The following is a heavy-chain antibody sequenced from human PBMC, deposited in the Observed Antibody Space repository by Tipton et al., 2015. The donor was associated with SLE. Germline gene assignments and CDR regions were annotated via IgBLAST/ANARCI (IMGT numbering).Heavy chain of an antibody. D-gene: IGHD3-22*01. CDR2: IYYSGST. CDR3: ARGGYYVSSGYFDY. Sequence: TLSLTCTVSGASISSFSYYWGWIRQPPGKGLEWIGSIYYSGSTYYNPSLKSRVTISVDRSKNQFSLKLSSVTAADTAVYYCARGGYYVSSGYFDYWGQGTLVTVSS. CDR1: GASISSFSYY. J-gene: IGHJ4*02. V-gene: IGHV4-39*07.